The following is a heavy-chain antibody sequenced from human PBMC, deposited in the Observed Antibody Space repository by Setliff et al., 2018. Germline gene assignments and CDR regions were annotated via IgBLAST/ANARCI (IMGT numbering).Heavy chain of an antibody. CDR3: ARDQARWLVAAGTFDY. CDR2: VEWNGGGT. D-gene: IGHD1-1*01. Sequence: GGSLRLSCVASGFTFADYGLNWVRQGPGKGLEWVSGVEWNGGGTSYADSVKGRFTISRDNAKNSLYLQMNSLSAEDTAVYFCARDQARWLVAAGTFDYWGLGALVTVSS. V-gene: IGHV3-20*04. J-gene: IGHJ4*02. CDR1: GFTFADYG.